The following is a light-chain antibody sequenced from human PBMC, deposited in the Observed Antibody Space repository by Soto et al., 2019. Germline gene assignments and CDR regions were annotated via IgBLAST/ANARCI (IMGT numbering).Light chain of an antibody. V-gene: IGKV3-15*01. CDR2: GAS. CDR3: QQYGSSPIT. J-gene: IGKJ5*01. CDR1: QGIGNT. Sequence: EIVITQSPATLSVSPGEGATLSCRASQGIGNTLAWYQQKPGQTPRLLIFGASIRATGVPARFSGSGSGTEFTLTISSLQPDDFAVYYCQQYGSSPITFGQGTRLEIK.